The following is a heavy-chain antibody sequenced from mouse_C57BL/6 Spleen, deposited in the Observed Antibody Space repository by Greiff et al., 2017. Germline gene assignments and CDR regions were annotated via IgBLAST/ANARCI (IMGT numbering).Heavy chain of an antibody. D-gene: IGHD3-3*01. J-gene: IGHJ4*01. Sequence: QVQLQQSGPGLVAPSQSLSITCTVSGFSLTSYGVDWVRQSPGKGLEWLGVIWGVGSTNYNSALKSRLSISKDNSKSQVFLKMNSLQADDTAMYYCAITRGYAMDYWGQGTSVTVSS. CDR1: GFSLTSYG. CDR2: IWGVGST. V-gene: IGHV2-6*01. CDR3: AITRGYAMDY.